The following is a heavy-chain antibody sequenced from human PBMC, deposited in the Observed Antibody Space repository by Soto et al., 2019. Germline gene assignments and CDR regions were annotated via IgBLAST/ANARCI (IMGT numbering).Heavy chain of an antibody. CDR3: ARESPNVTPSY. J-gene: IGHJ4*02. CDR1: GGSISSGDYY. Sequence: ASETLSLTCTVSGGSISSGDYYWSWIRQPPGKGLEWIGYIYYSGSTYYNPSLKSRVTISVDTSKNQFSLKLSSVTAADTAVYYCARESPNVTPSYWGQGTLVTVSS. V-gene: IGHV4-30-4*01. CDR2: IYYSGST. D-gene: IGHD2-8*01.